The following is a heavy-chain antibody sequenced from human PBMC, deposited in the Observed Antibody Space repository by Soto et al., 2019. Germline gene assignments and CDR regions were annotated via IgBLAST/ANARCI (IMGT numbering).Heavy chain of an antibody. CDR2: VYSTGGT. CDR3: VRPGIGNLPGLVDV. J-gene: IGHJ6*02. D-gene: IGHD3-10*01. Sequence: QVQLQQSGPGLVKPSETLSLTCSVSSGPSSSHNWGWIRQPPGRGLEWIGYVYSTGGTSYNPSLKSRVTISADTSTNHISLTLTSVTAADTAVYYCVRPGIGNLPGLVDVWGQGTTVRVSS. CDR1: SGPSSSHN. V-gene: IGHV4-59*08.